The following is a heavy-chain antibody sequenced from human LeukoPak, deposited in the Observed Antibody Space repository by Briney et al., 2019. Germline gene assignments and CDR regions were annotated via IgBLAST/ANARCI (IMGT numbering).Heavy chain of an antibody. V-gene: IGHV1-69*13. CDR3: AGFDYYGSRGYFQH. J-gene: IGHJ1*01. CDR2: IIPILGTT. D-gene: IGHD3-10*01. CDR1: GGTFSIYS. Sequence: SVTVSCKAAGGTFSIYSISWVRQAPGQGREWKGGIIPILGTTNYAQKFQGRVTITADESTSTAYLELSSLRSEDTAVYYCAGFDYYGSRGYFQHWGQGTLVTVSS.